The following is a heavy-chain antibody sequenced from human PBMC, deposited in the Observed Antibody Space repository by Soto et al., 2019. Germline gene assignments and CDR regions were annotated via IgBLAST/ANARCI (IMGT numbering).Heavy chain of an antibody. V-gene: IGHV3-23*01. CDR1: GFTFSSYA. Sequence: VHSGGSLRLSCAASGFTFSSYAMSWVRQAPGKGLEWVSAISGSGGSTYYADSVKGRFTISRDNSKKTLYLQMNSLRAEDTAVFYCVKESRGLVPAAMGPYYYYGMDVWGQGTTVTVSS. CDR3: VKESRGLVPAAMGPYYYYGMDV. D-gene: IGHD2-2*01. J-gene: IGHJ6*02. CDR2: ISGSGGST.